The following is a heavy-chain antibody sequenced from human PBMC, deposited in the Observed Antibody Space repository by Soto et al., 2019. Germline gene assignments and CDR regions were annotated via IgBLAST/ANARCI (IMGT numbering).Heavy chain of an antibody. D-gene: IGHD2-8*01. CDR2: ISYDGSNK. J-gene: IGHJ4*02. CDR3: ARDRGGLLKD. CDR1: GFTFSSYA. V-gene: IGHV3-30-3*01. Sequence: QVQLVESGGGVVQPGRSLRLSCAASGFTFSSYAMHWVRQAPGKGLEWVAVISYDGSNKYYADSVKGRFTISRDNSKNTLYLQMNSLRAEDTAVYYCARDRGGLLKDWGQGTLVTVSS.